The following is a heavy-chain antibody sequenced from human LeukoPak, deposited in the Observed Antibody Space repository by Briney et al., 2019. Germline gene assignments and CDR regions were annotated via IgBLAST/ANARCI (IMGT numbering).Heavy chain of an antibody. CDR2: ISWNSGSI. CDR3: AKDRGIQYYFDY. Sequence: GGSLRLSCAASGFTFDDYAMHWVRQAPGKGLEWVSGISWNSGSIGYADSVKDRFTISRDNSKNTLYLQMNSLRAEDTAVYYCAKDRGIQYYFDYWGQGTLVTVSS. CDR1: GFTFDDYA. D-gene: IGHD5-18*01. V-gene: IGHV3-9*01. J-gene: IGHJ4*02.